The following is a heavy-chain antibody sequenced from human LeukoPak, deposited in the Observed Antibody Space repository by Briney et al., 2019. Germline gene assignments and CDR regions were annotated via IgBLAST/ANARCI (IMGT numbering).Heavy chain of an antibody. CDR2: ISSSSSTI. D-gene: IGHD2-21*01. CDR3: ARDLSVAYCGGDCYSFLDY. J-gene: IGHJ4*02. CDR1: GFTVSSNY. V-gene: IGHV3-48*01. Sequence: GGSLRLSCAASGFTVSSNYMSWVRQAPGKGLEWVSYISSSSSTIYYADSVKGRFTISRDNAKNSLYLQMNSLRAEDTAVYYCARDLSVAYCGGDCYSFLDYWGQGTLVTVSS.